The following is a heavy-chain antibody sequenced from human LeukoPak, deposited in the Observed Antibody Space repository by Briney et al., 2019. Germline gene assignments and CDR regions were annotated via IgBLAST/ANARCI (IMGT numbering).Heavy chain of an antibody. Sequence: LGESLKISCKGSGYSFTSYWIGWVRQMPGKGLGWMGIIYPGDSDTRYSPSFQGQVTISADKSISTAYLQWSSLKASDTAMYYCARHQIGDYYDSSGYPYWGQGTLVTVSS. V-gene: IGHV5-51*01. CDR1: GYSFTSYW. J-gene: IGHJ4*02. CDR2: IYPGDSDT. D-gene: IGHD3-22*01. CDR3: ARHQIGDYYDSSGYPY.